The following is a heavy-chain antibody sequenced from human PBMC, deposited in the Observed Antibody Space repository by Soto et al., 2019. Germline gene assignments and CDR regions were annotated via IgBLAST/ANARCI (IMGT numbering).Heavy chain of an antibody. D-gene: IGHD3-3*01. Sequence: EVQLLESGGGLVQPGRSLRLSCAASGFDFSSYSMNWVRQAPGKGLEWVSSINEDSSYIYYAHSLRGRFTISRDNAKESLYLQMNSLRAEDTAVYYCVRDFGWYFRSGYMDVWGDGATVTVSS. CDR1: GFDFSSYS. J-gene: IGHJ6*03. V-gene: IGHV3-21*01. CDR3: VRDFGWYFRSGYMDV. CDR2: INEDSSYI.